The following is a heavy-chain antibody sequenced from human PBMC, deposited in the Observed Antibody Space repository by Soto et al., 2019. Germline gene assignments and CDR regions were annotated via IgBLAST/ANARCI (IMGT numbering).Heavy chain of an antibody. V-gene: IGHV4-39*01. D-gene: IGHD2-2*01. CDR2: IYYSGSA. Sequence: PSGTLSLTCSVSGGSISSVSYYWGWIRQPPGKGLEWIGSIYYSGSAYYSPSLKSRVTMSVDTSKNQLSLELRSVTAADTAVYYCARLHCNSPNCVPLDPWGQGTLVTVSS. J-gene: IGHJ5*02. CDR3: ARLHCNSPNCVPLDP. CDR1: GGSISSVSYY.